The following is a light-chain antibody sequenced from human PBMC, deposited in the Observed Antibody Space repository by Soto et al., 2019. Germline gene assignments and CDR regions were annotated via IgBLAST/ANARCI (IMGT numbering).Light chain of an antibody. Sequence: QSVLTQPPSVSGDPGQRVTISCTGSSSNIGAGYDVHWYQQLPGTAPKLLIYGNSNRPSGVPDRFSGSKSGTSASLSITGLQAEDEADYCCQSYDSSLIGSDVFGTGTKLTVL. CDR1: SSNIGAGYD. J-gene: IGLJ1*01. CDR3: QSYDSSLIGSDV. V-gene: IGLV1-40*01. CDR2: GNS.